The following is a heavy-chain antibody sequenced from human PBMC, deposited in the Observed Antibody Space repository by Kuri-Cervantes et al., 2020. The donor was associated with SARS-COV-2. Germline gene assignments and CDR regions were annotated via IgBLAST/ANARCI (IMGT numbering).Heavy chain of an antibody. CDR3: ARITLYGDYFDY. D-gene: IGHD4-17*01. CDR2: INWNGGST. Sequence: GESLKISCEASGFTLTYRWMSWVRQAPGKGLEWVSGINWNGGSTGYADSVKGRFTISRDNAKNSLYLQMNSLRAEDTALYYCARITLYGDYFDYWGQGTLVTVSS. V-gene: IGHV3-20*04. J-gene: IGHJ4*02. CDR1: GFTLTYRW.